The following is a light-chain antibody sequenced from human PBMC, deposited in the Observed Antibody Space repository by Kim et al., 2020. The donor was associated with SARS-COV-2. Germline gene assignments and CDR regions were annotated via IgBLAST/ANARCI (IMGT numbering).Light chain of an antibody. CDR1: QSLVHSEGNTY. V-gene: IGKV2-30*02. CDR3: MQGRSWPLT. CDR2: KVS. Sequence: DVVMTQSPLSLPVTLGQPASISCRSSQSLVHSEGNTYLTWYQQRPGQSPRRLIYKVSIRDSGVPDRFSGSGSGTDFTLKISRVEAEDVGVYYCMQGRSWPLTFGGGTKVDIK. J-gene: IGKJ4*01.